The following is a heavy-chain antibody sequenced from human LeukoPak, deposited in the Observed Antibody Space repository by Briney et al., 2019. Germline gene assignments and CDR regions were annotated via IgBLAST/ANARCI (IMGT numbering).Heavy chain of an antibody. CDR2: ISSYNCNT. Sequence: ASVKVSCKASGYTFNSYGISRVLQAPGQGLEWVGCISSYNCNTNYAQKLQGRVTMTTDTSTSTAYMELRSLRSDDTAVYFCAREPPYYYDNSGYYADYYGMDVWGQGTTVTVSS. CDR3: AREPPYYYDNSGYYADYYGMDV. V-gene: IGHV1-18*01. J-gene: IGHJ6*02. CDR1: GYTFNSYG. D-gene: IGHD3-22*01.